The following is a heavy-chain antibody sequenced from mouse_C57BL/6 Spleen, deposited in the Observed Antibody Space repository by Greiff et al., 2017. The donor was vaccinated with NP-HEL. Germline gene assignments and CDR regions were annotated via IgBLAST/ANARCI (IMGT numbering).Heavy chain of an antibody. J-gene: IGHJ3*01. CDR2: ISNLAYSI. Sequence: VQLQQSGGGLVQPGGSLKLSCAASGFTFSDYGMAWVRQAPRKGPEWVAFISNLAYSIYYADTVTGRFTISRENAKNTLYLEMSSLRSEDTAMYYCARTDDYGSSLDYWGQGTLVTVSA. CDR1: GFTFSDYG. CDR3: ARTDDYGSSLDY. V-gene: IGHV5-15*01. D-gene: IGHD1-1*01.